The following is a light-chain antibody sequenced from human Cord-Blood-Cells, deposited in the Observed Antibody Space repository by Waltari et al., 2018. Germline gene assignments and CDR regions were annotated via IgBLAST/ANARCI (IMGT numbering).Light chain of an antibody. CDR2: DVR. CDR3: CSYAGSYTLV. CDR1: SSDVGGYNY. Sequence: QSALTQPRSVSGSPGQSVTISCTGTSSDVGGYNYVSWYQQHPGKAPKLMIYDVRKRPSGVPDRFSGSKSGNTASLTISGLQAEDEADYYGCSYAGSYTLVFGGGTKLTVL. V-gene: IGLV2-11*01. J-gene: IGLJ2*01.